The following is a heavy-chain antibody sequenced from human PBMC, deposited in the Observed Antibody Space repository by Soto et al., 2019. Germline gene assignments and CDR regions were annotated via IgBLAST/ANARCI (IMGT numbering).Heavy chain of an antibody. V-gene: IGHV3-48*03. Sequence: PGGSLRLSCAASGFTFSSYEMNWVRQAPGKGLEWVSYISSSGSTIYYADSVKGRFTISRDNAKNSPYLQMNSLRAEDTAVYYCATGYYYDSSGYSPAANYWGQGTLVTVSS. CDR3: ATGYYYDSSGYSPAANY. D-gene: IGHD3-22*01. J-gene: IGHJ4*02. CDR1: GFTFSSYE. CDR2: ISSSGSTI.